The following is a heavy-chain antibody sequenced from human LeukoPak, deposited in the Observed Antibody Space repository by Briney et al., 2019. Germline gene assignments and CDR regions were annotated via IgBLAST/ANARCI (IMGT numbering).Heavy chain of an antibody. D-gene: IGHD3-22*01. V-gene: IGHV3-43D*03. Sequence: GGSLRLSCAASGFTFDDYALHWVRQAPGKGLEWVSLITGDGGSTYYADSVKGRFTISRDNSKNTLYLQMNSLRAEDTAVCYCARADSSGYYYVDYYYYMDVWGKGTTVTVSS. CDR3: ARADSSGYYYVDYYYYMDV. CDR1: GFTFDDYA. J-gene: IGHJ6*03. CDR2: ITGDGGST.